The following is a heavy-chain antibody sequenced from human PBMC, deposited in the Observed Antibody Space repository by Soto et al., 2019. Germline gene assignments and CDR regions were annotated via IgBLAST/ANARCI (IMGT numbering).Heavy chain of an antibody. CDR2: ISAGGGYI. V-gene: IGHV3-23*01. D-gene: IGHD1-26*01. J-gene: IGHJ4*02. CDR3: AKLPIVGATTSFDY. Sequence: GGSLRLSCATSGFTFSSFAMSWVRQAPGKGLEWVSGISAGGGYIYYADSVKGRFSLSRDNSKNTMYLQMSSLRAEDTAVYYCAKLPIVGATTSFDYWGQGSLVTVSS. CDR1: GFTFSSFA.